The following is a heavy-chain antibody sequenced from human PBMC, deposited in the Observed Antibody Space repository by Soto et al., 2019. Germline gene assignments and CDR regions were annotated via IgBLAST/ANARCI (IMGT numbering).Heavy chain of an antibody. CDR3: ATAEGCSWDTCSRACDY. CDR2: IIPSVDIP. V-gene: IGHV1-69*02. J-gene: IGHJ4*02. D-gene: IGHD2-15*01. Sequence: QVQLVQSGAEVKKPGSSVKVSCKASGGTFSSHTISWVRQAPGQGLEWMGRIIPSVDIPNYAQKFQGRVTITADRATSTAYMELSSLRSEDTAVYYCATAEGCSWDTCSRACDYWGQGTLVTVSS. CDR1: GGTFSSHT.